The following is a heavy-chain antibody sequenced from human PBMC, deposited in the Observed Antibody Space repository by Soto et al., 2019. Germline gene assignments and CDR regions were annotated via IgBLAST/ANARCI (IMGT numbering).Heavy chain of an antibody. CDR1: GFTFSNAW. J-gene: IGHJ4*02. V-gene: IGHV3-15*01. Sequence: GGSLRLSCAASGFTFSNAWMSWVRQAPGKGLEWVGRIKSKTDGGTTDYAAPVKGRFTISRDDSKNTLYLQMNSLKTEDTAVYYCTTDPLKYCSSTSCYLWGQGTLVTVSS. CDR3: TTDPLKYCSSTSCYL. D-gene: IGHD2-2*01. CDR2: IKSKTDGGTT.